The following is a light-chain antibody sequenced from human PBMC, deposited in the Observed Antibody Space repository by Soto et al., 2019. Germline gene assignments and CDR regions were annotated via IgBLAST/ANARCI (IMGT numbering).Light chain of an antibody. CDR2: VNT. J-gene: IGLJ1*01. CDR1: SSNIGAGYD. Sequence: SVLTQPPSVSGAPGQRVTVSCTGSSSNIGAGYDVHWYQHLPGTASKLLIHVNTNRPSGVPDRFSGSKSGTSASLAITGLQAEDEADYYCQSYDSSLNSYVFGTGTKVTVL. CDR3: QSYDSSLNSYV. V-gene: IGLV1-40*01.